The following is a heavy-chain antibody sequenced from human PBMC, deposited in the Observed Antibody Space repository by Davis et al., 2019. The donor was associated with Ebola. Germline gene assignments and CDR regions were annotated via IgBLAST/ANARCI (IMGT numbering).Heavy chain of an antibody. V-gene: IGHV1-18*01. CDR3: TTPGGQDSGYDVFDI. CDR1: GYTFNNYA. J-gene: IGHJ3*02. D-gene: IGHD5-12*01. CDR2: ISAYNGNT. Sequence: ASVKVSCKASGYTFNNYAISWVRQAPGQGLQWMGWISAYNGNTNYAQILQGRVTVTRDTSTTTVYMDLSSLRSEDTALYYCTTPGGQDSGYDVFDIWGQGTMVTVSS.